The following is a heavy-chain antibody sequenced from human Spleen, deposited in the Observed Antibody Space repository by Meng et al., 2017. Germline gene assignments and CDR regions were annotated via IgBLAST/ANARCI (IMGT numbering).Heavy chain of an antibody. Sequence: LVGSGGGLVGPGGSLRLSCAASGFTFSDYYMSWIRQAPGKGLEWISYISGSGSTRYYEDSVKGRFTISRDNAKKSVDLQMNSLRAEDTAVYYCARAIIGYTYGLYYFDYWGQGTLVTVSS. D-gene: IGHD5-18*01. CDR2: ISGSGSTR. V-gene: IGHV3-11*04. J-gene: IGHJ4*02. CDR1: GFTFSDYY. CDR3: ARAIIGYTYGLYYFDY.